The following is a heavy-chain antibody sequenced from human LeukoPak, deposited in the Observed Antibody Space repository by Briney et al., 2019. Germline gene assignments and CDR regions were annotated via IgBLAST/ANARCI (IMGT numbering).Heavy chain of an antibody. J-gene: IGHJ3*02. CDR3: AESGMATIEQQAFDI. CDR2: INHSGST. V-gene: IGHV4-34*01. CDR1: GGSFSGYY. D-gene: IGHD5-24*01. Sequence: SETLSLTCAVYGGSFSGYYWSWIRQPPGKGLEWIGEINHSGSTNYNPSLKSRVTISVDTSKNQFSLKLSSVTAADTAVYYCAESGMATIEQQAFDIWGQGTMVTVSS.